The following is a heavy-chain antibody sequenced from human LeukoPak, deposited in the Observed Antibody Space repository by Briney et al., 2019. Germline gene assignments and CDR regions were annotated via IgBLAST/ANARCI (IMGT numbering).Heavy chain of an antibody. CDR3: ARCKLGSSWFLDY. Sequence: SGTLSLTCTVSGGSISSYYWSWIRQPPGKGLEWIGYIYYSGSTNYNPSLKSRVTISVDTSKNQFSLKLSSVTAADTAVYYCARCKLGSSWFLDYWGQGTLVTVSS. J-gene: IGHJ4*02. D-gene: IGHD6-13*01. V-gene: IGHV4-59*01. CDR1: GGSISSYY. CDR2: IYYSGST.